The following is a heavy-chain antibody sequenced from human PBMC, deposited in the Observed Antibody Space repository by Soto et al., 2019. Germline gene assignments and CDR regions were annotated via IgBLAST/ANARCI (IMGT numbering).Heavy chain of an antibody. D-gene: IGHD4-17*01. J-gene: IGHJ4*02. Sequence: QVQLQESGPGLVQPSETLSLTCSVSGGSINSASYHWSWLRQHPGKGLEFIGYIFYTGSTYYNLSLETRLTISVDTSKNHVSLRLNAVTAADTAVYYCARLDYGDSAFDSWGRGILVTVSS. CDR1: GGSINSASYH. CDR3: ARLDYGDSAFDS. CDR2: IFYTGST. V-gene: IGHV4-31*03.